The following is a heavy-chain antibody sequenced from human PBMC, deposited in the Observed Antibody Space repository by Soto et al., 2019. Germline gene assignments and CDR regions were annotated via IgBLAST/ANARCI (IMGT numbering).Heavy chain of an antibody. CDR1: GFSLNTGGVG. D-gene: IGHD3-22*01. CDR2: IYWDEDK. V-gene: IGHV2-5*02. CDR3: PHRPHPAGHYDSSGYNY. J-gene: IGHJ4*02. Sequence: QITLKEYGPTLVKPTQTLTLTCNFSGFSLNTGGVGVGWIRQPPGKALEWLALIYWDEDKRYRPSLKMRLNITRDTSQILTVLTKTNKDPVDTVSYYYPHRPHPAGHYDSSGYNYWGQGILVTVSS.